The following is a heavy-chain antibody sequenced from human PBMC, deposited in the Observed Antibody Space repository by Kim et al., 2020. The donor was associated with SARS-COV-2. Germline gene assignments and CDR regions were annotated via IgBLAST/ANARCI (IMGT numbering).Heavy chain of an antibody. J-gene: IGHJ4*02. CDR3: ARNWVSSTYYSDF. CDR1: GRSLKGYY. Sequence: SETLSLTCGVSGRSLKGYYWSWFRQPPGQGLEWIGEIHHTGSSNYNPSLKSRVTMSMDTSKSQFSLNMTSVTAADTAIYFCARNWVSSTYYSDFWGPGTLVTVPS. V-gene: IGHV4-34*10. D-gene: IGHD6-13*01. CDR2: IHHTGSS.